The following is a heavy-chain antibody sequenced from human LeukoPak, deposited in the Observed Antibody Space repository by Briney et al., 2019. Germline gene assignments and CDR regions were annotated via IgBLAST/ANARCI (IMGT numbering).Heavy chain of an antibody. Sequence: ASVKVSCKASGYTFTSYAMHWVRQAPGQRLEWMGWINAGNGNTKYSQKFQGRVTITRDTSASTAYVELSSLRSEDTAVYYCARDDSGSYYYYGMDVWGQGTTVTVSS. CDR2: INAGNGNT. V-gene: IGHV1-3*01. CDR3: ARDDSGSYYYYGMDV. J-gene: IGHJ6*02. CDR1: GYTFTSYA. D-gene: IGHD1-26*01.